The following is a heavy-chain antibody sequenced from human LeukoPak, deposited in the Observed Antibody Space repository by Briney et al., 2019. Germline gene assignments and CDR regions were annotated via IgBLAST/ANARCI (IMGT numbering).Heavy chain of an antibody. CDR1: GFTFSRYA. D-gene: IGHD4-17*01. CDR3: ARDPNGDYIGAFEI. V-gene: IGHV3-23*01. Sequence: PGGSLRLSCTASGFTFSRYAMMWLRQAPGKGLERVAAIATDATLYADSVKGRFTISRDNSKNTVYLQMSSLRVEDTALYYCARDPNGDYIGAFEIWGQGTMVTVSS. J-gene: IGHJ3*02. CDR2: IATDAT.